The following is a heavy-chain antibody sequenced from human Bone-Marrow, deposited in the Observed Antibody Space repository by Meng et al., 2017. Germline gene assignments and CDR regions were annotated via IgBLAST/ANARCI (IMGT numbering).Heavy chain of an antibody. D-gene: IGHD1-1*01. Sequence: QVQLQQWGGGLLKPSETLSLIFVVSGGSFRDYYWSWIRQPPGKGLEWIGEINHSGSTNYNPSLKSRVTISVDTSKNQFSLKLSSVTAADTAVYYCARGTRPLLFQHWGQGTLVTVSS. CDR1: GGSFRDYY. J-gene: IGHJ1*01. CDR3: ARGTRPLLFQH. CDR2: INHSGST. V-gene: IGHV4-34*01.